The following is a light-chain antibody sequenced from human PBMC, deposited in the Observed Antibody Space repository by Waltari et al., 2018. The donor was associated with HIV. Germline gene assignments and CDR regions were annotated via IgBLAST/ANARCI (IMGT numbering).Light chain of an antibody. CDR2: GAS. V-gene: IGKV3-20*01. Sequence: EIVLTQSPGTLSLSPGERATLSCRASQSVSSSYLAWYQQKPGQAPSLLIYGASSRATGIPDRFSGSGSGTDFTLTISRLEPEDFAVYYCHQYGSSRTFGPGTKVEIK. J-gene: IGKJ1*01. CDR3: HQYGSSRT. CDR1: QSVSSSY.